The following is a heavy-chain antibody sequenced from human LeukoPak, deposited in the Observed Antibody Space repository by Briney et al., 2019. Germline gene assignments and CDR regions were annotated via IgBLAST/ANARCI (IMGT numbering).Heavy chain of an antibody. Sequence: SETLSLTCAVSGGSISGSYSWSWIQQPPGKGLEWIAYISAAGTTFYNPSLKSRATISLDRSKNQFSLNLTSITAADTAVYYCAGQNVPTPHDYWGQGTQVTVSS. CDR1: GGSISGSYS. V-gene: IGHV4-30-2*01. CDR2: ISAAGTT. J-gene: IGHJ4*02. CDR3: AGQNVPTPHDY. D-gene: IGHD2-2*01.